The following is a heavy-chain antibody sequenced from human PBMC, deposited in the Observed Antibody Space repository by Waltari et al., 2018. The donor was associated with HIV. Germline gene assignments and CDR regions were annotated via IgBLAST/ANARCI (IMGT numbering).Heavy chain of an antibody. J-gene: IGHJ6*02. CDR1: GGSISSYY. CDR2: IYYSGST. D-gene: IGHD4-17*01. Sequence: QVQLQESGPGLVKPSETLSLTCTVSGGSISSYYWSWIRQHPGKGLEWIGYIYYSGSTNYNPSLKSRVTISVDTSKNQFSLKLSSVTAADTAVYYCARVDYGPNPYGMDVWGQGTTVTVSS. V-gene: IGHV4-59*01. CDR3: ARVDYGPNPYGMDV.